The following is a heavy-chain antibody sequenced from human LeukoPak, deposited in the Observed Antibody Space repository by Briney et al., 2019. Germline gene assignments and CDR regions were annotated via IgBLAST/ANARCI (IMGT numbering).Heavy chain of an antibody. CDR2: IYSGGST. Sequence: GGSLRLSCAASGFTASSNYMNWVRQAPGKGLEWVSVIYSGGSTYYADSMKGRFTISRDNSKNTLYLQMNSLRAEDTAVYYCAREISSGWTAIVRRRDAFDIWGQGTMVTVSS. CDR3: AREISSGWTAIVRRRDAFDI. J-gene: IGHJ3*02. D-gene: IGHD5-18*01. CDR1: GFTASSNY. V-gene: IGHV3-66*02.